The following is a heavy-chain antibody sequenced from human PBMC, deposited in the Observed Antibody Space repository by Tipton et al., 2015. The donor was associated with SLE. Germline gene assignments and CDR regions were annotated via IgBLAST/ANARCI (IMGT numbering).Heavy chain of an antibody. CDR3: ARGGTRYCSSTSCFTGYYYYYMDV. CDR2: IYYSGST. Sequence: TLSLTCTVSSASISSYFWSWIRQPPGKRLESIGYIYYSGSTNYNPSLKSRVTISVDTSKNQFSLKLSSVTAADTAVYYCARGGTRYCSSTSCFTGYYYYYMDVWGKGTTVTVSS. CDR1: SASISSYF. J-gene: IGHJ6*03. V-gene: IGHV4-59*01. D-gene: IGHD2-2*01.